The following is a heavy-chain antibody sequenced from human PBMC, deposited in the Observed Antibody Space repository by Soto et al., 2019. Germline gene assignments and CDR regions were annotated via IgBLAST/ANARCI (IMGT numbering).Heavy chain of an antibody. CDR3: ARASSSSSAADY. CDR1: GESISSGGYY. CDR2: IYDSESA. Sequence: QVQLQESGPGLVKPSQTLSLTCSVSGESISSGGYYWSWIRHHPGKGLEWIGYIYDSESAYYNPSLMCRVTXXMXTSKNHFAMRLSSVTAADTAVYYCARASSSSSAADYWGQGTLATVSS. V-gene: IGHV4-31*03. J-gene: IGHJ4*02. D-gene: IGHD6-6*01.